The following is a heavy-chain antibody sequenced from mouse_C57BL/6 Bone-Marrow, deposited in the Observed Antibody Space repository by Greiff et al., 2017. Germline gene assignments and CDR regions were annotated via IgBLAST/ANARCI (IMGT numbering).Heavy chain of an antibody. V-gene: IGHV1-52*01. CDR2: IDPSDSET. CDR1: GYTFTSYW. Sequence: SGAELVRPGSSVKLSCKASGYTFTSYWMHWVKQRPIQGLEWIGNIDPSDSETHYNQKFKDKATLTVDKSSSTAYMQLSSLTSEDSAVYYCARWHWYFDVWGTGTTVTVSS. J-gene: IGHJ1*03. CDR3: ARWHWYFDV.